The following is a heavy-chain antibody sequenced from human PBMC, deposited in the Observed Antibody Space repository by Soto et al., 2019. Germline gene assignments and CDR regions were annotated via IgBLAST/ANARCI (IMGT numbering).Heavy chain of an antibody. Sequence: QVQLVESGGGVIQPGTSLSLSCGSSGFTFRSFGMYWVRQAPGKGLEWVAVVPYDGNHKYYADSVKGRFTVSRDNAKNMLYLQMNSLRGEDTAVYYCAKDVGQQLVLNYGMDVWGQGTTVTVSS. J-gene: IGHJ6*02. CDR1: GFTFRSFG. V-gene: IGHV3-30*18. CDR2: VPYDGNHK. D-gene: IGHD6-13*01. CDR3: AKDVGQQLVLNYGMDV.